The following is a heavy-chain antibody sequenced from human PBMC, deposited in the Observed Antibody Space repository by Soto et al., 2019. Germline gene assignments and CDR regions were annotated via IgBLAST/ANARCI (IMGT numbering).Heavy chain of an antibody. V-gene: IGHV3-21*01. CDR1: GFTFSSYS. Sequence: PGESLKISCAASGFTFSSYSMNWVRQAPGKGLEWVSSISSSSSYIYYADSVKGRFTISRDNAKNSLYLQMNSLRAEDTAVYYCARQGYCSGGSCYSNYYYYGLDVWGPGTTVTVSS. D-gene: IGHD2-15*01. J-gene: IGHJ6*02. CDR2: ISSSSSYI. CDR3: ARQGYCSGGSCYSNYYYYGLDV.